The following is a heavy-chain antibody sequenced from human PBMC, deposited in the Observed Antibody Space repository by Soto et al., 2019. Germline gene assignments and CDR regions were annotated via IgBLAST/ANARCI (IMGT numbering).Heavy chain of an antibody. Sequence: LRLSCAASGFTFSSYAMSWVRQAPGKGLEWVSAISGSGGSTYYADSVKGRFTISRDNSKNTLYLQMNSLRAEDTAVYYCAKKRKEYSSGWSPFDYWGQGTLVTVSS. CDR3: AKKRKEYSSGWSPFDY. V-gene: IGHV3-23*01. D-gene: IGHD6-19*01. J-gene: IGHJ4*02. CDR1: GFTFSSYA. CDR2: ISGSGGST.